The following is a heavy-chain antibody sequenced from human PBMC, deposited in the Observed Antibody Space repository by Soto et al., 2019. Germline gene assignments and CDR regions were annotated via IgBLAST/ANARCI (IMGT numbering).Heavy chain of an antibody. CDR2: ISSSSSYI. CDR3: AREVSSGWFGGPGNY. V-gene: IGHV3-21*01. J-gene: IGHJ4*02. D-gene: IGHD6-19*01. Sequence: PGGSLRLSCAASGFTFSSYSMNWVRQAPGKGLEWVSSISSSSSYIYYADSVKGRFTISRDNAKNSLYLQMNSLRAEDTAVYYCAREVSSGWFGGPGNYWGQGTLVTVSS. CDR1: GFTFSSYS.